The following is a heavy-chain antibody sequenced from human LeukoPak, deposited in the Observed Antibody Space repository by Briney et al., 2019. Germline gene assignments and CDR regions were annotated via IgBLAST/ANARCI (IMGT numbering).Heavy chain of an antibody. CDR3: ARGAAGNYYYYMDV. D-gene: IGHD6-13*01. Sequence: ASVKVSCKASGYTFTGYYLHWVRQAPGQGLEWMGCVNPNSGDTNYAQKFQGSVTMTRDTSISTVYMELSRLRSDDTAVYYCARGAAGNYYYYMDVWGKGTTVTVSS. CDR1: GYTFTGYY. V-gene: IGHV1-2*02. CDR2: VNPNSGDT. J-gene: IGHJ6*03.